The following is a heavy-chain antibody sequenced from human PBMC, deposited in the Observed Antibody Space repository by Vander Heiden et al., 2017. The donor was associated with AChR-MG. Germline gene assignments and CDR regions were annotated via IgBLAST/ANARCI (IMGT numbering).Heavy chain of an antibody. Sequence: QVQLQESGPGLVKPSGTLSLTCAVSGGSISSRNWWSWVRQPPGKGLEWIGEIYHSGSTNYNPSLKSRVTISVDKSKNQFSLKLSSVTAADTAVYYCARGLLWSGSHYPPVPVPNDAFDIWGQGTMVTVSS. J-gene: IGHJ3*02. V-gene: IGHV4-4*02. CDR2: IYHSGST. D-gene: IGHD3-3*01. CDR3: ARGLLWSGSHYPPVPVPNDAFDI. CDR1: GGSISSRNW.